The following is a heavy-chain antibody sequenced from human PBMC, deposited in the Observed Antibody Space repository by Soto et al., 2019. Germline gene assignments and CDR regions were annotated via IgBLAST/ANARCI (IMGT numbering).Heavy chain of an antibody. CDR3: ARDPPSGGDGMDV. CDR2: IYYSGST. V-gene: IGHV4-59*01. J-gene: IGHJ6*02. D-gene: IGHD3-10*01. Sequence: KTSETLSLTCTVSGGSISSYYWSWIRQPPGKGLEWIGYIYYSGSTNYNPSLKSRVTISVDTSKNQFSLKLSSVTAADTAVYYCARDPPSGGDGMDVWGQGTTVTISS. CDR1: GGSISSYY.